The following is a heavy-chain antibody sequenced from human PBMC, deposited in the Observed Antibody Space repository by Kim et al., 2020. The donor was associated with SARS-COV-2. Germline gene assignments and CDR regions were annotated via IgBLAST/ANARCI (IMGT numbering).Heavy chain of an antibody. CDR3: ARSGKIFGVVIISSSYFD. Sequence: SETLSLTCAVYGGSFSGYYWSWIRQPPGKGLEYIGEINHSGSTNYNPSLKSRVTISVDTSKNQFSLKLSSVTAADTAVYYCARSGKIFGVVIISSSYFD. V-gene: IGHV4-34*01. J-gene: IGHJ4*01. CDR1: GGSFSGYY. D-gene: IGHD3-3*01. CDR2: INHSGST.